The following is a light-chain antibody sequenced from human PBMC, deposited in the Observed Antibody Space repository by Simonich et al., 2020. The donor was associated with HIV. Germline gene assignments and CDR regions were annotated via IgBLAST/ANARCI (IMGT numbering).Light chain of an antibody. CDR2: GSS. V-gene: IGKV3-15*01. CDR3: QQTYSTPRFT. Sequence: EIMMTQSPATLSVSPGERATLSCRASQVVSNNLALYQQKPGQAPRLLIYGSSTRATAIPARFSGSGSGTEFILTISSLQPEDFATYYCQQTYSTPRFTFGPGTKVDIK. CDR1: QVVSNN. J-gene: IGKJ3*01.